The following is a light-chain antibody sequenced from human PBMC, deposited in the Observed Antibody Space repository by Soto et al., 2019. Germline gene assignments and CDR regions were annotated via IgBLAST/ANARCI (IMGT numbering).Light chain of an antibody. CDR2: GAS. CDR1: QSVNSTS. J-gene: IGKJ1*01. CDR3: QRYYDSLWT. V-gene: IGKV3-20*01. Sequence: EIVLTQCPGNLSLYPGERATLSCSASQSVNSTSLAWYQQKPGQAPRLLIQGASSRATGIPDRFSGSGSGTDFTLTISRLEPEDFAVYFCQRYYDSLWTFGQGTKV.